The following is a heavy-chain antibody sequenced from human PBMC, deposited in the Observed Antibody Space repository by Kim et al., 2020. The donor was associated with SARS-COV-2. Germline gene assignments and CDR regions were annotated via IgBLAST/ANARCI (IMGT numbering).Heavy chain of an antibody. CDR1: GFTFSSYA. J-gene: IGHJ4*02. CDR3: AREGGVAVGGVDY. V-gene: IGHV3-30-3*01. D-gene: IGHD6-19*01. CDR2: ISYDASNK. Sequence: GGSLRLSCAASGFTFSSYAMHWVRQAPGKGLEWVAVISYDASNKYYADSVKGRFTISRDNSKNTLYLQMNSLRAEDTAVYYCAREGGVAVGGVDYWGQGTLVTVSS.